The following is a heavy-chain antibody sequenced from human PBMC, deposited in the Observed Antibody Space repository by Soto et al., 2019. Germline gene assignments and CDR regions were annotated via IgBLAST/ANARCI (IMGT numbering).Heavy chain of an antibody. J-gene: IGHJ5*02. V-gene: IGHV4-34*01. D-gene: IGHD2-15*01. Sequence: SETLSLTCAVYGGSFSGYYWSWIRQPPGKXLEWIGEINHSGSTNYDPSLKSRVTISVDTSKNQFSLKLSSVTAADTAVYYCARARGYCSGGSCYRAWFDPWGQGTLVTVSS. CDR1: GGSFSGYY. CDR3: ARARGYCSGGSCYRAWFDP. CDR2: INHSGST.